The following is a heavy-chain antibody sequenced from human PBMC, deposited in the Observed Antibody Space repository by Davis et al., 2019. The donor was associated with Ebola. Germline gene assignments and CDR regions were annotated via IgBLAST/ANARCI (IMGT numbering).Heavy chain of an antibody. CDR3: ARYCVVVVAAMVGYYGMDV. CDR2: ISSSSSYI. Sequence: PGGSLRLSCAASGFTFSSYSMNWVRQAPGKGLEWVSSISSSSSYIYYADSVKGRFTISRDNAKNSLYLQMNSLRAEDTAVYYCARYCVVVVAAMVGYYGMDVWGQGTTVTVSS. V-gene: IGHV3-21*01. D-gene: IGHD2-15*01. CDR1: GFTFSSYS. J-gene: IGHJ6*02.